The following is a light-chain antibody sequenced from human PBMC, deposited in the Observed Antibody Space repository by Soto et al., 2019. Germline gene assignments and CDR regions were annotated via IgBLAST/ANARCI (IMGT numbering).Light chain of an antibody. CDR1: SSDVGGYNY. V-gene: IGLV2-14*01. J-gene: IGLJ2*01. Sequence: QSALTQPASVSGSPGQSITISCTGTSSDVGGYNYVSWYQQHPGKAPKLMIYDVSNRPSGVSNRFSGSKSGNTASLTISGLHAEDEADYYCSSYKSSSTIVVFGGGTKLTVL. CDR2: DVS. CDR3: SSYKSSSTIVV.